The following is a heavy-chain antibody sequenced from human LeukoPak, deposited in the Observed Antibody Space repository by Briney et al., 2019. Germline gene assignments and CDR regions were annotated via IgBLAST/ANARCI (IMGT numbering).Heavy chain of an antibody. D-gene: IGHD6-19*01. V-gene: IGHV4-4*07. CDR2: IYISGTT. J-gene: IGHJ4*02. Sequence: PSETLSLTCSVSGTSISSYYWSWIRQPAGKGLEWIGRIYISGTTNYNPSLESRVTMSLDTSKNQCSLKLTSVTAADTAVYYCARGSGWLDFWGRGTLITVSS. CDR1: GTSISSYY. CDR3: ARGSGWLDF.